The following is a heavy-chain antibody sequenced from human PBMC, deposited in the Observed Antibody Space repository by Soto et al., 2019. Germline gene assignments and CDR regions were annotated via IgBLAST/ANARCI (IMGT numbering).Heavy chain of an antibody. CDR1: GFTFSGSA. J-gene: IGHJ6*02. CDR3: TRQWRTSVHGTDYNYGMDV. V-gene: IGHV3-73*02. CDR2: VRSKANNYAT. D-gene: IGHD6-19*01. Sequence: EVQLVESGGGLVQPGGSLKLSCAASGFTFSGSAMHWVRQTSGKGLEWVGHVRSKANNYATSYSASVEGRFTISRDDSKDTAYLQMTNLKAEDTAIYYCTRQWRTSVHGTDYNYGMDVWGQGTTVTVSS.